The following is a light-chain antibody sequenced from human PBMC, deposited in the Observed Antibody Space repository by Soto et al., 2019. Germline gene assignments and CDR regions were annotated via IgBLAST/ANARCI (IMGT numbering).Light chain of an antibody. J-gene: IGLJ2*01. CDR1: SSNIGNNY. CDR2: DNN. V-gene: IGLV1-51*01. CDR3: GTWDSSLSAAV. Sequence: QSVLTQPPSVSAAPGQKVTISCSGSSSNIGNNYVSWYQQLPGTAPKLLIYDNNKRPSGIPDRFSGSKSGTSATLGITGLQTGGEADYYCGTWDSSLSAAVFGGGTK.